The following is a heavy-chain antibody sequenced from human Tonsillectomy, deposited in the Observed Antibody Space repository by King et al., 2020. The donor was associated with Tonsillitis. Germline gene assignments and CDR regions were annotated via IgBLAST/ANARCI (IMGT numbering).Heavy chain of an antibody. CDR1: GGSISSSNYY. D-gene: IGHD3/OR15-3a*01. V-gene: IGHV4-39*01. CDR3: ARHARDWDY. J-gene: IGHJ4*02. CDR2: IFYSGSP. Sequence: LQLQESGPGLVKPSETLSLTCTVSGGSISSSNYYWGWIRQPPGKGLEWIGSIFYSGSPYYNPSLKSRVTISVDTSKNQFYLKLTSVTAADTAVYYGARHARDWDYWGQGTLVTVSS.